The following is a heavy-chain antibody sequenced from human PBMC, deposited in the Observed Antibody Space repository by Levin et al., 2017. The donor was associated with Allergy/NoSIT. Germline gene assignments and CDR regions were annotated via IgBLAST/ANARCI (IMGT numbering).Heavy chain of an antibody. CDR3: ARVRGRMPSSGSVWFDP. CDR1: NESFSGYY. Sequence: SETLSLTCAVYNESFSGYYWSWIRQPPGKGLEWIGEINHSGSTNYNPSLKSRVTISVDTSKNQFSLKLTSVTAADTAVYYCARVRGRMPSSGSVWFDPWGQGTLVTVSS. D-gene: IGHD6-25*01. V-gene: IGHV4-34*01. J-gene: IGHJ5*02. CDR2: INHSGST.